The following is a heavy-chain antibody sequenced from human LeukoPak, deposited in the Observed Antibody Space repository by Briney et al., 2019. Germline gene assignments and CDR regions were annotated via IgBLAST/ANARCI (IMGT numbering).Heavy chain of an antibody. Sequence: GGSLRLSCAVSGFSVTNNYMSWVRQAPGKGLEWVSGIDWISGSTGYADSVKGRFTISRDNAKNSLYLQMNSLRAEDTALYYCARGDYFASGTKGSFDFWGQGTLVTVSS. CDR2: IDWISGST. CDR1: GFSVTNNY. J-gene: IGHJ4*02. D-gene: IGHD3-10*01. V-gene: IGHV3-20*04. CDR3: ARGDYFASGTKGSFDF.